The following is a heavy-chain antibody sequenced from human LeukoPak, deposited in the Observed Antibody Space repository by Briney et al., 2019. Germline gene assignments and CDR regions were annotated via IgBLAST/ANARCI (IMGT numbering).Heavy chain of an antibody. D-gene: IGHD4-17*01. CDR3: ARDLDYGDYTYGY. CDR2: IIPIFGTA. J-gene: IGHJ4*02. Sequence: ASVKVSCKASGGTFSSYAISWVRQAPGQGLEWMGGIIPIFGTASYAQKFQGRVTITADKSTSTAYMELSSLRSEDTAVYYCARDLDYGDYTYGYWGQGTLVTVFS. V-gene: IGHV1-69*06. CDR1: GGTFSSYA.